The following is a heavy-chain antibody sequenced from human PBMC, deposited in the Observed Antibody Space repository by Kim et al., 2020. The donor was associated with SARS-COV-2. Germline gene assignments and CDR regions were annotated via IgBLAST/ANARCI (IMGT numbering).Heavy chain of an antibody. CDR2: FDPEDGET. D-gene: IGHD2-2*01. Sequence: ASVKVSCKVSGYTLTELSMHWVRQAPGKGLEWMGGFDPEDGETIYAQKFQGRVTMTEDTSTDTAYMELSSLRSEDTAVYYCARELGYCSSTSCYSKYLWFDPWGQGTLVTVSS. CDR1: GYTLTELS. J-gene: IGHJ5*02. V-gene: IGHV1-24*01. CDR3: ARELGYCSSTSCYSKYLWFDP.